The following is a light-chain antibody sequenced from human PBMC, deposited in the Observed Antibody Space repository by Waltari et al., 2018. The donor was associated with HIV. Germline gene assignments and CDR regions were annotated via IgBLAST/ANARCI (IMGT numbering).Light chain of an antibody. V-gene: IGLV3-1*01. CDR2: KDN. Sequence: SYELTQPPSVSVSSGQTASVSCSGVTLGHKYVSWYQQRSGQAPRLVNYKDNHRPSGLSARFYGSTSENTATLTINETQPLDEAEYSCQAWDGGTIVFGGGTKLNVL. CDR1: TLGHKY. J-gene: IGLJ3*02. CDR3: QAWDGGTIV.